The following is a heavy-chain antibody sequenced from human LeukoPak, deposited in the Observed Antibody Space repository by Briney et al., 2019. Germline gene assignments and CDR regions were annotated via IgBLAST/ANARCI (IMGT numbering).Heavy chain of an antibody. J-gene: IGHJ6*03. V-gene: IGHV4-4*07. CDR3: AREGGNYFNYQYMDV. CDR2: IYNSGNT. D-gene: IGHD3-16*01. CDR1: GGSVSTYY. Sequence: KPSETLSLTCNVSGGSVSTYYWTWIRQPAGKGLEWLGRIYNSGNTNYSPSLKSRVTMSVDTSKNQFSLKLSSVTAADTAVYHCAREGGNYFNYQYMDVWGKGTTVTVSS.